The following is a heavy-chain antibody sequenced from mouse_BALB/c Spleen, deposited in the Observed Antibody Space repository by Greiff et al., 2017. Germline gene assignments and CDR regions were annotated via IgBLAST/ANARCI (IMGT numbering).Heavy chain of an antibody. J-gene: IGHJ4*01. CDR3: TGYGNYYAMDY. CDR1: GFTFSSYW. Sequence: EVQLVESGGGLVQPGGSMKLSCVASGFTFSSYWMSWVRQSPEKGLEWVAEIRLKSDNYATHYAESVKGKFTISRDDSKSRLYLQMNSLRAEDTGIYYCTGYGNYYAMDYWGQGTSVTVSS. CDR2: IRLKSDNYAT. D-gene: IGHD2-10*02. V-gene: IGHV6-6*02.